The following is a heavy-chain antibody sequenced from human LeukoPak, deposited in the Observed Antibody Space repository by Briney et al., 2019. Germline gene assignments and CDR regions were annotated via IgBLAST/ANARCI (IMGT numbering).Heavy chain of an antibody. D-gene: IGHD3-3*01. Sequence: GGSLRLSCAASGFDFSSNWMHWVRHAPGQGLVWVSRIKGDGINTNYADSVKGRFTISRDIAKNTLYLQMNSLRAEDTGVYYCAKDHYWSIDYWGRGTLVTVSS. V-gene: IGHV3-74*01. J-gene: IGHJ4*02. CDR3: AKDHYWSIDY. CDR1: GFDFSSNW. CDR2: IKGDGINT.